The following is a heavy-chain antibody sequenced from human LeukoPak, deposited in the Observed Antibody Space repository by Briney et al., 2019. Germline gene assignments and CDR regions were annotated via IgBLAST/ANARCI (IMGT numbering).Heavy chain of an antibody. D-gene: IGHD3-10*02. CDR1: GFTFNGYW. CDR3: AELGITMIGGV. V-gene: IGHV3-48*04. CDR2: ISSSGSTI. J-gene: IGHJ6*04. Sequence: GGSLRLSCAASGFTFNGYWMSWVRQAPGKGLEWVSYISSSGSTIYYADSVKGRFTISRDNAKNSLYLQMNSLGAEDTAVYCCAELGITMIGGVWGKGTTVTISS.